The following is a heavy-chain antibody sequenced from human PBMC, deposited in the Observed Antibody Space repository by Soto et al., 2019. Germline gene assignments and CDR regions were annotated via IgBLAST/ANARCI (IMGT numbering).Heavy chain of an antibody. V-gene: IGHV3-7*03. J-gene: IGHJ3*02. CDR1: GFTFSSYW. Sequence: GGSLRLSCAASGFTFSSYWMSWVRQAPGKGLEWVANIKQDGSEKYYVDSVKGRFTISRDNAKNSLYLQMNSLRAEDTAVYYCARDSEEPSIVVVVADAFDIWGQGTMVTVSS. D-gene: IGHD2-15*01. CDR2: IKQDGSEK. CDR3: ARDSEEPSIVVVVADAFDI.